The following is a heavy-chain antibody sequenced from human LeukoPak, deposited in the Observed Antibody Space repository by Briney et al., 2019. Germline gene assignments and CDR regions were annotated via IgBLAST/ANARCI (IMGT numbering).Heavy chain of an antibody. J-gene: IGHJ4*02. V-gene: IGHV1-69*13. CDR2: IIPIFGTA. D-gene: IGHD3-22*01. Sequence: SVKVSCKASGGTFSSYAISWVRQAPGQGLEWMGGIIPIFGTANYAQKFQGRVTITADESTSTAYMELSSLRSEDTAVYYCASSAIGYYDSSGYYLYWGQGTLVTVSP. CDR3: ASSAIGYYDSSGYYLY. CDR1: GGTFSSYA.